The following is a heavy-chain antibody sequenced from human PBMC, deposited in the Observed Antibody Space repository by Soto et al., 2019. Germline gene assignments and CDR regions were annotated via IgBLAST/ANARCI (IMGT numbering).Heavy chain of an antibody. CDR2: IWYDGSNE. Sequence: GGSLRLSCAASGFTFSTYGMHWVRQAPGQGLEWVAVIWYDGSNEYYADSVRGRFTISRDNSKNTLFLQMNSLTAEDTAVYYCARGYNYADYWGQGTQVTVSS. V-gene: IGHV3-33*01. CDR1: GFTFSTYG. CDR3: ARGYNYADY. J-gene: IGHJ4*02. D-gene: IGHD5-18*01.